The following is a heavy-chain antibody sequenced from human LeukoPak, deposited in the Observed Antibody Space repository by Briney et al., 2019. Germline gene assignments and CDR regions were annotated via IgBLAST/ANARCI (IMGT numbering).Heavy chain of an antibody. J-gene: IGHJ4*02. CDR3: ARGFSTQGYYFDY. CDR2: ISWNSGSI. D-gene: IGHD3-10*01. CDR1: GFTFSSYA. Sequence: GRSLRLSCAASGFTFSSYAMHWVRQAPGKGLEWVSGISWNSGSIGYADSVKGRFTISRDNAKNSLYLQMNSLRAEDTAVYYCARGFSTQGYYFDYWGQGTLVTVSS. V-gene: IGHV3-9*01.